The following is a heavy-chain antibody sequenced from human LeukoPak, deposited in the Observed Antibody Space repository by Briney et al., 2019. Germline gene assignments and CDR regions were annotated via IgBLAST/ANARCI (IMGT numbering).Heavy chain of an antibody. CDR1: GGSISISNYY. J-gene: IGHJ1*01. V-gene: IGHV4-39*07. D-gene: IGHD1-1*01. CDR3: ARLPHHGWNDI. CDR2: AFYSGSA. Sequence: SETLSLTCTVSGGSISISNYYAGWVSQPPGEGLEWIGSAFYSGSADYTPSLRRRVTISVDTSENQFSLRLKSVTASDTAVYYCARLPHHGWNDIWGQGTRVTVSS.